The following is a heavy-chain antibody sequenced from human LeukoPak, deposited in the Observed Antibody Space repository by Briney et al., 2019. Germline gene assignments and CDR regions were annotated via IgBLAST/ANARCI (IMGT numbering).Heavy chain of an antibody. J-gene: IGHJ4*02. D-gene: IGHD3-16*02. CDR1: GYSLTNKY. CDR2: INPNSGGT. V-gene: IGHV1-2*02. Sequence: ASVKVSCKASGYSLTNKYMHWVRQAPGQGLEWMGWINPNSGGTNYAQKFQGRVTMTRDTSISTAYMELSRLRSDDTAVYYCARDRGLSTHDYWGQGTLVTVSS. CDR3: ARDRGLSTHDY.